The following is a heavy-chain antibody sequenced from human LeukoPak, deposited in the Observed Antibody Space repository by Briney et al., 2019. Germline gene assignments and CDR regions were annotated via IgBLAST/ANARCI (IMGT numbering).Heavy chain of an antibody. CDR3: ARAYYYDSSGYPVYFDY. CDR1: GYTFTSYY. CDR2: IDPSGGST. V-gene: IGHV1-46*01. D-gene: IGHD3-22*01. Sequence: VASVKVSCKASGYTFTSYYTHWVRQAPGQGLEWMGVIDPSGGSTSYAQKFQGRVTMTRDTSTSTVYMELGSLRSEDRAVYYCARAYYYDSSGYPVYFDYWGQGTLVTVSS. J-gene: IGHJ4*02.